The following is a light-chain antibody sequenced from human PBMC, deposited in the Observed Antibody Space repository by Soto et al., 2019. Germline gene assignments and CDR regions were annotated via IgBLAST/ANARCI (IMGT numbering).Light chain of an antibody. Sequence: DLQMTQSPSTLSASLGDRVGITCRASQSIRSWLAWYQQKPGKAPKVLIYKASSLDSGVQSRFSGSGSGTEFSLTISSLQPEDFGIYYCQQYNSQWTFGQGTKVDIK. CDR1: QSIRSW. CDR2: KAS. J-gene: IGKJ1*01. V-gene: IGKV1-5*03. CDR3: QQYNSQWT.